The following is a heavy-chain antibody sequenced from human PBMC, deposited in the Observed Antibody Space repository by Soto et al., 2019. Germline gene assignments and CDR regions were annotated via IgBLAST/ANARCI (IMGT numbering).Heavy chain of an antibody. CDR2: ISGSGGST. D-gene: IGHD3-3*01. Sequence: EVQLLESGGGLVQPGGSLRLSCAASGFTFSSYAMSWVRQAPGKGLEWVSAISGSGGSTYYADSVKGRFTISRDNSKNTLYLQMNSLRAEDTAVYYCAKFDTYYDFWSGYYDYYYGMDVWGQGTTVTVSS. V-gene: IGHV3-23*01. CDR1: GFTFSSYA. CDR3: AKFDTYYDFWSGYYDYYYGMDV. J-gene: IGHJ6*02.